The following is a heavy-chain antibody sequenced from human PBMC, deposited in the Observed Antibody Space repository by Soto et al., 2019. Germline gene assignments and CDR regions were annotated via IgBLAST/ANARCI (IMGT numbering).Heavy chain of an antibody. V-gene: IGHV1-18*01. CDR1: GYTFTSYG. CDR2: ISAYNGTT. D-gene: IGHD2-2*03. J-gene: IGHJ6*03. CDR3: ARDLGYCSSTSCYGGKYYYYYYMDV. Sequence: GASVKVSCKASGYTFTSYGISWVRQAPGQGLEWMGWISAYNGTTNYAQKFQGRVTMTTDTSTSTAYMELSSLRSEDTAVYYCARDLGYCSSTSCYGGKYYYYYYMDVWGKGTTVTVSS.